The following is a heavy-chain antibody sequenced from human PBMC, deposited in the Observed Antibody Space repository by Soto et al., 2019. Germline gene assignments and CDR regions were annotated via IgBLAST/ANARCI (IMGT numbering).Heavy chain of an antibody. CDR2: IYSGAST. J-gene: IGHJ6*03. CDR1: GFTVSSNY. CDR3: ARERARLMDV. V-gene: IGHV3-66*01. Sequence: EVQLVESGGGLVQPGGSVRLSCAASGFTVSSNYMSWVRQAPGKGLEWVSVIYSGASTYYADSVKGRFTISRDNPKNTLYLQMNSLRAEDTAVYYCARERARLMDVWGKGSTVTVAS.